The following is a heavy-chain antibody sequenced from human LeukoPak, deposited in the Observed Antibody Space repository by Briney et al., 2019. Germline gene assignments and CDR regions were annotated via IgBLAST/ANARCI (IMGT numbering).Heavy chain of an antibody. CDR1: GFSFDDYG. Sequence: GGSLRLSCAASGFSFDDYGMNWVRQAPGKGLEWVSGISWDGGNVGYADSFKGRFTISRDNAKNSLYLQINSLRTEDMALYYCVKGRGLDYGYFYFGHWGRGTRVTVSS. D-gene: IGHD3-16*01. J-gene: IGHJ4*01. V-gene: IGHV3-9*03. CDR2: ISWDGGNV. CDR3: VKGRGLDYGYFYFGH.